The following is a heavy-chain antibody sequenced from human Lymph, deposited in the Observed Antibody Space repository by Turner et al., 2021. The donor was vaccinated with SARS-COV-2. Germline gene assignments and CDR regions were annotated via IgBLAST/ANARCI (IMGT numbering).Heavy chain of an antibody. D-gene: IGHD7-27*01. V-gene: IGHV3-33*01. CDR3: ARGSGAGDY. Sequence: QVQLVESGGGVVQPGRSRRLSCAASGFTFSSYGMHWVRQAPGKGLEWVAVIWYDGSNKYYADSVKGRFTISRDNSKNTLYLQMNSLRAEDTALYYCARGSGAGDYWGQGTLVTVSS. CDR2: IWYDGSNK. CDR1: GFTFSSYG. J-gene: IGHJ4*02.